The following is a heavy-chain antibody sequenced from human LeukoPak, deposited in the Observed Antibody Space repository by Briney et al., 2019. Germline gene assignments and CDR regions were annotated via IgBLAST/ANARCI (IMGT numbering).Heavy chain of an antibody. CDR2: ISGSGGST. D-gene: IGHD1-1*01. J-gene: IGHJ6*02. Sequence: GGSLRLSCAASGFTFSSYAMSWVRQAPGKGLEWVSGISGSGGSTYYADSVKGRFTISRDNSKNTLYLQMNSLRAEDTAVYYCAKKYSYYYYGMDVWGQGTTVTVSS. V-gene: IGHV3-23*01. CDR3: AKKYSYYYYGMDV. CDR1: GFTFSSYA.